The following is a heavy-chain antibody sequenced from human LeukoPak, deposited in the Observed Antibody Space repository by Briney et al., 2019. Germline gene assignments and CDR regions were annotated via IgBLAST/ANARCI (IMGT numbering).Heavy chain of an antibody. D-gene: IGHD5-24*01. J-gene: IGHJ2*01. Sequence: PGGSLRLSCAASGFTFDDYAMHWVRQAPGKGLEWVSLISGDGGSTYYADSVKGRFTISRDNSKNSLDLQMNSLRTEDTALYYCAKDIDGYNYGWYFDLWGRGSQVTVSS. CDR2: ISGDGGST. V-gene: IGHV3-43*02. CDR1: GFTFDDYA. CDR3: AKDIDGYNYGWYFDL.